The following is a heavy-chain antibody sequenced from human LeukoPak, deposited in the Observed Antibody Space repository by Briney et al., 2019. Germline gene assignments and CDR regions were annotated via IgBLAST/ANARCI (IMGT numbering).Heavy chain of an antibody. CDR2: INSDGSST. Sequence: PGGSPRLSCAASGPTFITYWMHWVRQAPGKGLVWVSRINSDGSSTTCADSVKGRFTISRDDAKNTLYLQMNSLRAEDTAVYYCAKDQNWRISSGYPPDYWGQGTLVTVSS. CDR1: GPTFITYW. D-gene: IGHD3-22*01. J-gene: IGHJ4*02. V-gene: IGHV3-74*01. CDR3: AKDQNWRISSGYPPDY.